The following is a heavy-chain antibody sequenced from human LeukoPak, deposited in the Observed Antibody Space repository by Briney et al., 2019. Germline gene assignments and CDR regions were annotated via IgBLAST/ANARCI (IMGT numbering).Heavy chain of an antibody. J-gene: IGHJ5*02. V-gene: IGHV4-34*01. Sequence: SETLSLTXAVYGGSFSGYYWSWIRQPPGKGLEWIGEINHSGSTNYNPSLKSRVTISVDTSKNQFSLKLSSVTAADTAVYYCARGPYGDLNWFDPWGQGTLVTVSS. CDR3: ARGPYGDLNWFDP. CDR2: INHSGST. CDR1: GGSFSGYY. D-gene: IGHD4-17*01.